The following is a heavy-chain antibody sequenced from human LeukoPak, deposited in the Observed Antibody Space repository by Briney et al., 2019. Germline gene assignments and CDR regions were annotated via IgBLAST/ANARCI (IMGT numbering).Heavy chain of an antibody. D-gene: IGHD5-24*01. CDR2: IYYRGNT. V-gene: IGHV4-61*08. J-gene: IGHJ4*02. CDR3: ARMARDSNDY. Sequence: SEALSLTCTVSGGSISSGGYYWSWIRQHPGKGLEWIGYIYYRGNTNYNPSLKSRVSLSLDTSKSQFSLKVNPVTAADTAVYYCARMARDSNDYWGQGTLVTVSS. CDR1: GGSISSGGYY.